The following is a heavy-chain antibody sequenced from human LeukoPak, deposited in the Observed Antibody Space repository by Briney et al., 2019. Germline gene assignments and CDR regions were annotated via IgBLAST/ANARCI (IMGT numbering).Heavy chain of an antibody. CDR1: EFTFSSYW. V-gene: IGHV3-74*01. J-gene: IGHJ3*02. CDR3: TKGRSCTNGICYSWFPEI. D-gene: IGHD2-8*01. Sequence: GGSLRLSCAASEFTFSSYWMHWVRHAPGKGLVWVSRIDSDGSDSIYADSLKGRFTISRDNAKNTLYLQMNSLRAEDTAVYYCTKGRSCTNGICYSWFPEIWGQGTMVTVSS. CDR2: IDSDGSDS.